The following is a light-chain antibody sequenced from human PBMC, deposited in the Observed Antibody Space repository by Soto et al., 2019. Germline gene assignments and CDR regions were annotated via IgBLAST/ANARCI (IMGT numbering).Light chain of an antibody. CDR1: QSISSW. CDR3: QQYNSYSRT. J-gene: IGKJ1*01. Sequence: DIQMTQSPSTLSASVGDRVTITCRASQSISSWLAWYQQKPGKAPKLLIYDASSLERGVPSRFSGSVSGTEFTLTFSSLQPDDFATYYCQQYNSYSRTFGQETKVDIK. CDR2: DAS. V-gene: IGKV1-5*01.